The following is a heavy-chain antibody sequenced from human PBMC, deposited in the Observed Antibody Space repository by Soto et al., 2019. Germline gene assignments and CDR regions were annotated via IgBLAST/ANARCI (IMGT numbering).Heavy chain of an antibody. J-gene: IGHJ6*02. CDR3: AKDSQSVSVSAARVYGMDV. CDR2: LSDSGAHT. V-gene: IGHV3-23*01. CDR1: GFAFSSYA. Sequence: GGSLRLSCAGSGFAFSSYAMTWVRQAPGKGLEWVSTLSDSGAHTYYADSVKGRFTISRDNPKNTLYLHMNSLRAEDTAVYYCAKDSQSVSVSAARVYGMDVWGQGTTVTVS. D-gene: IGHD2-2*01.